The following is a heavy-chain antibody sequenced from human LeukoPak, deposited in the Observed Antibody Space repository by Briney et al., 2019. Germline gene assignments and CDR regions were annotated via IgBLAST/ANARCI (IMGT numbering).Heavy chain of an antibody. Sequence: GGSLRLSCAASGFTFSSYGMHWVRQAPGKGLGWVAFIRYDGSNKYYADSVKGRFTISRDNSKNTLYLQMNSLRAEDTAVYYCAKDRYSGSGSYYNNWFDPWGQGTLVTVSS. J-gene: IGHJ5*02. CDR2: IRYDGSNK. CDR1: GFTFSSYG. V-gene: IGHV3-30*02. D-gene: IGHD3-10*01. CDR3: AKDRYSGSGSYYNNWFDP.